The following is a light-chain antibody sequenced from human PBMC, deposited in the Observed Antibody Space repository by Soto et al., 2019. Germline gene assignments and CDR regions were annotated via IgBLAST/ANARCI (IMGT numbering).Light chain of an antibody. Sequence: QSALTQSRSVSGSPGQSVAISCTGTSSDVGAYDYVSWYQQHPGKAPKLMIYDVTKRPSGVPDRFSGSKSGNTASLTISGLQPEDESDYYCCSYAGSPYVFGTGTKVTVL. CDR3: CSYAGSPYV. CDR1: SSDVGAYDY. V-gene: IGLV2-11*01. CDR2: DVT. J-gene: IGLJ1*01.